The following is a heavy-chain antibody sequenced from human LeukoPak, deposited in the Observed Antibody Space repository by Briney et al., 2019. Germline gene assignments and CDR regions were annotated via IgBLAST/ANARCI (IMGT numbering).Heavy chain of an antibody. CDR1: GGAISSGSW. D-gene: IGHD1-26*01. CDR3: AKAGSYLFDY. J-gene: IGHJ4*02. CDR2: THHNGKT. Sequence: PSETLSLTCAVSGGAISSGSWWSWFRQPPGKGLEWIGETHHNGKTNYNPSLKSRVTISVDKSKNQFSVELSSVTAADTAVYYCAKAGSYLFDYWGQGTLFTVSS. V-gene: IGHV4-4*02.